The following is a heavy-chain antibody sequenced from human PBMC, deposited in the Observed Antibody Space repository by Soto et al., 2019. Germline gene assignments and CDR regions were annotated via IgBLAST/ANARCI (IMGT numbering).Heavy chain of an antibody. CDR2: TSHDGTKN. D-gene: IGHD2-2*01. V-gene: IGHV3-33*05. CDR3: ARDRDYCRGTTCLLTYYMDV. CDR1: GFIFGLYG. Sequence: GGSLRLSCAASGFIFGLYGMYWVRQAPGKGLEWVAVTSHDGTKNYYAESVKGRFTISRDNSKNTVHLQMDSLRVDDTAVYYCARDRDYCRGTTCLLTYYMDVWGEGTTVTVSS. J-gene: IGHJ6*03.